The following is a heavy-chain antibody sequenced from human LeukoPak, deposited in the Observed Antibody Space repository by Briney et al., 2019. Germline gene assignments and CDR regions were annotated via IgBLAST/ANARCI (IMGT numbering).Heavy chain of an antibody. CDR2: ISYDGSNK. CDR1: GFTFSSYA. J-gene: IGHJ3*02. V-gene: IGHV3-30-3*01. Sequence: GWSLRLSCAASGFTFSSYAMHWGRQAPGKGLEWVAVISYDGSNKYYADSVKGRFTISRDNSKNTLYLQMNSLRAGDTAVYYCAREAGLLRYGHDAFDIWGQGTMVTVSS. D-gene: IGHD4-23*01. CDR3: AREAGLLRYGHDAFDI.